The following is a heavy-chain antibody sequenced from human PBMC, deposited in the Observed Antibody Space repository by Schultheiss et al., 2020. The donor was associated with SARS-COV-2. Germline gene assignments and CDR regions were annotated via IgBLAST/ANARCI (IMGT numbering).Heavy chain of an antibody. V-gene: IGHV1-18*01. Sequence: ASVKVSCKASGGTFSNYAITWVRQAPGQGLEWMGWISAYNGNTNYAQKLQGRVTMTTDTSTSTAYMELRSLRSDDTAVYYCARSIAARFDYWGQGTLVTVSS. CDR1: GGTFSNYA. J-gene: IGHJ4*02. CDR2: ISAYNGNT. CDR3: ARSIAARFDY. D-gene: IGHD6-6*01.